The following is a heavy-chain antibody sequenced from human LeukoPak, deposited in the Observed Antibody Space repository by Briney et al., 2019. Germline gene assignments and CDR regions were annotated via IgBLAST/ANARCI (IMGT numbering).Heavy chain of an antibody. CDR3: ARDIPYYDFWSGYIFDY. V-gene: IGHV1-18*01. D-gene: IGHD3-3*01. CDR2: TSAYNGNT. J-gene: IGHJ4*02. Sequence: ASVKVSCKASGYTFTICGISWVRQAPGQGLEWVGGTSAYNGNTNYAQKHHGRVSMTTDTSTSTAYMELRSLRSDDTAVYYCARDIPYYDFWSGYIFDYWGQGTLVTVSS. CDR1: GYTFTICG.